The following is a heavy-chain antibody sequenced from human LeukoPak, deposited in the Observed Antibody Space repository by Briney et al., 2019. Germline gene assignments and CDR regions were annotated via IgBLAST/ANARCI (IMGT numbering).Heavy chain of an antibody. J-gene: IGHJ4*02. V-gene: IGHV3-53*04. Sequence: GGSLRLSCAASGFTVSSHYMSWVRQAPGKGLEWVSVISCGGSTYYADSVKGRLTISRHNSKNTLYLQMNSLRAEDTAVYYCARSGQKLDSSGYYLYYFDYWGQGTLVTVSS. CDR1: GFTVSSHY. CDR2: ISCGGST. D-gene: IGHD3-22*01. CDR3: ARSGQKLDSSGYYLYYFDY.